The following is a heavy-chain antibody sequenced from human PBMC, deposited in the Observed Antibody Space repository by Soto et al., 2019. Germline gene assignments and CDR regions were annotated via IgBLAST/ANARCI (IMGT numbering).Heavy chain of an antibody. J-gene: IGHJ5*02. V-gene: IGHV3-23*01. CDR1: GFTFSNYA. D-gene: IGHD6-6*01. CDR3: GKGSRRRSSRGADP. Sequence: PVGSLRLSCASPGFTFSNYAMTWVRQAPGKGLEWVSGISGSGASTFYADSVKGRFTTSRDTSRNTLYLQMNSLRVEDPAVYYCGKGSRRRSSRGADPWG. CDR2: ISGSGAST.